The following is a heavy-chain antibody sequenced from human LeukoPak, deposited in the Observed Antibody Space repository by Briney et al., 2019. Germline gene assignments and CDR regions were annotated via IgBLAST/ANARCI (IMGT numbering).Heavy chain of an antibody. CDR2: IYYSGTT. J-gene: IGHJ2*01. CDR3: ARSEYYYDSSGYNYWYFDL. D-gene: IGHD3-22*01. CDR1: GAFINSSSYY. Sequence: PSETLSLTCTVSGAFINSSSYYWGWIRQPPGKGLEWIGSIYYSGTTYYNSSLKSRVTISVDTSQNQFSLKLSSVTAADTAVYYCARSEYYYDSSGYNYWYFDLWGRGTLVTVSS. V-gene: IGHV4-39*07.